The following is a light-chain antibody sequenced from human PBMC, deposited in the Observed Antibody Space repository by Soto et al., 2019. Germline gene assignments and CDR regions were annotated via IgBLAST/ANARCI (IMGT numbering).Light chain of an antibody. J-gene: IGLJ2*01. CDR2: EAA. Sequence: QSALTQPASVSGSPGQSITISCTGTSNDIGANNYVSWYQHHPGKAPKILIYEAANRPSGVSHRFSGSKSANTASLTISGLQAEDEADYFCTSYTSTSTLVFGAGTKLTVL. CDR3: TSYTSTSTLV. CDR1: SNDIGANNY. V-gene: IGLV2-14*01.